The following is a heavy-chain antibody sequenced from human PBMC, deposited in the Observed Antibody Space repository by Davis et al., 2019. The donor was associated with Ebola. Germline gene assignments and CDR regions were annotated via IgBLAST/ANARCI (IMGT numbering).Heavy chain of an antibody. D-gene: IGHD6-6*01. Sequence: AASVKVSCKVSGYTLTEFSMHWVRQAPGKGLEWMGGFDPEDGETIYAQKFQGRVTMTEDTSTDTAYMELSSLRSEDTAVYYCATVKAARPSYYYGMDVWGQGTTVTVSS. J-gene: IGHJ6*02. CDR2: FDPEDGET. CDR3: ATVKAARPSYYYGMDV. V-gene: IGHV1-24*01. CDR1: GYTLTEFS.